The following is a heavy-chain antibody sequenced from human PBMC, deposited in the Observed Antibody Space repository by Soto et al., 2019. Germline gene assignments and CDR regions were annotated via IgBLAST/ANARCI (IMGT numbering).Heavy chain of an antibody. Sequence: EEQLLESGGAVVQTGDSLRLSCTASEFTLRSYAMTWVRQPPGKGLEWVSSFNTLDGSTNYAEAVKGRFTISRDKSKKILSLFMNSLRAEDTDMYSCAKNDADYHSFPDHWGQGPLVTVSS. CDR3: AKNDADYHSFPDH. CDR2: FNTLDGST. CDR1: EFTLRSYA. D-gene: IGHD3-16*01. V-gene: IGHV3-23*01. J-gene: IGHJ4*02.